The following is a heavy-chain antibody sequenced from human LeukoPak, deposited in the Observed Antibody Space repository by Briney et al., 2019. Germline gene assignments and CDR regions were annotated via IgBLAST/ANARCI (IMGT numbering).Heavy chain of an antibody. J-gene: IGHJ3*01. Sequence: ASVKVSCKASGYTFTSYGISWVRQAPGQGLEWMGWISAYNGNTNYAQKLQGRVTMTTDTSTSTAYMELRSLRSDDTAGYYCATSYTYYCGWDCYHEGGSFDYWGQGTMVTVSS. CDR3: ATSYTYYCGWDCYHEGGSFDY. CDR2: ISAYNGNT. V-gene: IGHV1-18*01. D-gene: IGHD2-21*02. CDR1: GYTFTSYG.